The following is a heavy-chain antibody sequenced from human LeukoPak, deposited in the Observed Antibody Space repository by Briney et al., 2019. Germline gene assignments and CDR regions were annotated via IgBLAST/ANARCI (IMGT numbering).Heavy chain of an antibody. V-gene: IGHV4-39*01. CDR1: GGSISIRSYY. CDR3: ARLVDAPRYFDY. D-gene: IGHD2-21*01. J-gene: IGHJ4*02. CDR2: IYYSGKT. Sequence: PSETLSLTCTVSGGSISIRSYYWVWIRQPPGKGLEWIGSIYYSGKTYYNLSLKSRVTISVDTSKNQFSLKLSSVTAADTAVYYCARLVDAPRYFDYWGQGTLVTVPS.